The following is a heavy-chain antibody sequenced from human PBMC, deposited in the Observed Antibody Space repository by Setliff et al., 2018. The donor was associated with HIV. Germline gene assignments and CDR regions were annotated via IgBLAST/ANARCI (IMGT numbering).Heavy chain of an antibody. Sequence: LSLTCTVSGGSISSSSYYWGWIRQPPGKGLEWIGSIYYSGSTHYNPSLKSRATISVDMSKNQFSLRLTSVTAADTAVYYCARNTRAGDFDYWGQGTLVTVSS. J-gene: IGHJ4*02. CDR1: GGSISSSSYY. CDR3: ARNTRAGDFDY. D-gene: IGHD3-10*01. CDR2: IYYSGST. V-gene: IGHV4-39*01.